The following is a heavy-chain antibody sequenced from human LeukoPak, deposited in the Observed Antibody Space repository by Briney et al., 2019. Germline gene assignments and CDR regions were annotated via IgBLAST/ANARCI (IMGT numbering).Heavy chain of an antibody. V-gene: IGHV3-21*01. CDR2: ISSSSSYI. CDR1: GFTFSSYT. Sequence: GGSLRLSGAASGFTFSSYTMNWVRQAPGRGLEWVSSISSSSSYIYYADSLKGRFTISRDNAKNSLYLQMNSLRAEDTAVYYCARELGAFDIWGQGTMVTVSS. D-gene: IGHD7-27*01. CDR3: ARELGAFDI. J-gene: IGHJ3*02.